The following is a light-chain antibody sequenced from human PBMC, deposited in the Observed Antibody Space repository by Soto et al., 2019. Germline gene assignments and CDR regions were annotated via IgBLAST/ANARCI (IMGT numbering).Light chain of an antibody. CDR2: KAS. J-gene: IGKJ4*01. CDR1: QSISSW. V-gene: IGKV1-5*03. CDR3: QQYKSYSPLT. Sequence: DLQMTQSPSILSASVVDIVNITCSSSQSISSWLAWYQQKPGKAPKLLIYKASGLESGVPSRFSGSVSGTDFTLTISRLQPDDLATYYCQQYKSYSPLTFGGGTKGDIK.